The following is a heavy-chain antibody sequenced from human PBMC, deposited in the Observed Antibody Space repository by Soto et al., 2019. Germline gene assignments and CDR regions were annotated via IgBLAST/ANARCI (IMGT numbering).Heavy chain of an antibody. CDR2: IYYSGST. Sequence: SETLSLTCTVSGGSISSYYWSWIRQPPGKGLEWIGYIYYSGSTNYNPSLKSRVTISVDTSKNQFSLKLSSVTAADTAVYYCARDHYSGQALDYWGQGTLVTVSS. CDR1: GGSISSYY. D-gene: IGHD5-12*01. CDR3: ARDHYSGQALDY. J-gene: IGHJ4*02. V-gene: IGHV4-59*01.